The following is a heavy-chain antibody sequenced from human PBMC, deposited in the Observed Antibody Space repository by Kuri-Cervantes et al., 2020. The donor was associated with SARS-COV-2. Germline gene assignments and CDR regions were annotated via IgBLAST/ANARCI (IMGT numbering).Heavy chain of an antibody. J-gene: IGHJ3*02. CDR1: GFTFSNAW. D-gene: IGHD3-22*01. V-gene: IGHV3-73*01. Sequence: GESLKISCAASGFTFSNAWMSWVRQAPGKGLEWVGRVRGKANNYATAYAASVRGRSTISRDDSKNMAYLQMNSLKTEDTAVYYCVRFRYYDSSRHASDIWGQGTMVTVSS. CDR2: VRGKANNYAT. CDR3: VRFRYYDSSRHASDI.